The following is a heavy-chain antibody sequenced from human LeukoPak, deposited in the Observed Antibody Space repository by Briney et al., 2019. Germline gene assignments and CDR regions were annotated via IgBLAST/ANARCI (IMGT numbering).Heavy chain of an antibody. CDR1: GFTVSSYS. CDR2: ISSSSSTI. CDR3: ANNFDY. J-gene: IGHJ4*02. Sequence: GGSLRLSCAASGFTVSSYSMNWVRQAPGKGLEWVSYISSSSSTIYYADSVKGRFTISRDNSKNTLYLQMDSLRAEDTAVYYCANNFDYWGQGTLVTVSS. V-gene: IGHV3-48*01.